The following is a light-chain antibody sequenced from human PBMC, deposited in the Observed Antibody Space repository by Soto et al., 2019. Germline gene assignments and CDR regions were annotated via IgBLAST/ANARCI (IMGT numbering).Light chain of an antibody. CDR3: QQLRMYTST. J-gene: IGKJ4*01. Sequence: IPLPQSPSSLSASVGARVTITCRASQDIAIYLAWYKQKPGEAPKLLIYAASTLYGGVPSRFSGSGSGTDFALTITSLQAEDCATYDDQQLRMYTSTFGGGTKVDIK. CDR1: QDIAIY. CDR2: AAS. V-gene: IGKV1-9*01.